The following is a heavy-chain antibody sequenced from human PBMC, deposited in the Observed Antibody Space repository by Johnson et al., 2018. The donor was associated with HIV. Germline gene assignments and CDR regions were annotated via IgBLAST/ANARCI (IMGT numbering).Heavy chain of an antibody. CDR2: ISYDGSNK. D-gene: IGHD1-1*01. J-gene: IGHJ3*02. CDR3: AKDLMYNWNDVGAFDI. V-gene: IGHV3-30*18. CDR1: GFTFSSYG. Sequence: VQLVESGGGVVQPGRSLRLSCAASGFTFSSYGMHWVRQAPGKGLECVAVISYDGSNKYYADSVKGRFTISRDNSKNTLYLQMNSLRAEDTAVYYCAKDLMYNWNDVGAFDIWGQGTMVTVSS.